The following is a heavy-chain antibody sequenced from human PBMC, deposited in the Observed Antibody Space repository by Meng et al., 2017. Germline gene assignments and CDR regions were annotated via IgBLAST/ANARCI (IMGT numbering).Heavy chain of an antibody. V-gene: IGHV3-30*01. CDR2: ISYDGSNK. CDR1: GFTFSSYA. Sequence: GVSLKISCAASGFTFSSYAMHWVRQAPGKGLEWVAVISYDGSNKYYADSVKGRFTISRDNSKNTLYLQMNSLRAEDTAVYYCASGGSRYSSGWSKPNFDYWGQGTLVTVSS. J-gene: IGHJ4*02. D-gene: IGHD6-19*01. CDR3: ASGGSRYSSGWSKPNFDY.